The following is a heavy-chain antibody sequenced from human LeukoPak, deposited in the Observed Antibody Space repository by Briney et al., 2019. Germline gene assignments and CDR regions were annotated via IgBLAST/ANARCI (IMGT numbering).Heavy chain of an antibody. CDR2: INPNSGGT. Sequence: GASVKVSCKASGYTFTGYYMHWVRQAPGQGLEWMGWINPNSGGTNYAQKFQGRVTMTRDTSISTAYMELSRLRSDDTAVYYCARPKSSGHLEDFDYWGQGTLVTVSS. J-gene: IGHJ4*02. CDR1: GYTFTGYY. D-gene: IGHD3-22*01. V-gene: IGHV1-2*02. CDR3: ARPKSSGHLEDFDY.